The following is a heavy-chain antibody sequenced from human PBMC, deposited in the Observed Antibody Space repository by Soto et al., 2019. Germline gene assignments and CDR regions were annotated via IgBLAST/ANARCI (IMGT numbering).Heavy chain of an antibody. V-gene: IGHV3-66*01. CDR3: ARGRGEVSGDTFDI. Sequence: GGSLRLSCAASGFTVSNKYMSWVRQAPGKGLEWVSVIYSDGSTYHADSVKGRFTISRDNSKNTLYLQMNSLRAEDTAVYYCARGRGEVSGDTFDIWGQGTMVTVSS. D-gene: IGHD3-10*01. J-gene: IGHJ3*02. CDR2: IYSDGST. CDR1: GFTVSNKY.